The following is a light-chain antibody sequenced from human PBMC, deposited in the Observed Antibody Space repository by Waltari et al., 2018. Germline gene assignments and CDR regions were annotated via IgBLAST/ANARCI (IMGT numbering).Light chain of an antibody. J-gene: IGLJ2*01. CDR3: CSYAGNYLRV. CDR2: DVN. V-gene: IGLV2-11*01. CDR1: SSAVGYYNY. Sequence: QSALTQPRSVSASPGQSVTISRTGTSSAVGYYNYVSWYQQQPGKAPKVIIYDVNERPSGVPDRFSGSKSGNTASLTISGLQAEDEADYYCCSYAGNYLRVFGGGTKLTVL.